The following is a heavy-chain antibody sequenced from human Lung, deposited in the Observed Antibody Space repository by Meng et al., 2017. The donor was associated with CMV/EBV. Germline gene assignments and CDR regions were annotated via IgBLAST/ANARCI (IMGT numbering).Heavy chain of an antibody. CDR3: AIYCSTTTCPPGHDAFDI. V-gene: IGHV3-21*01. J-gene: IGHJ3*02. D-gene: IGHD2-2*01. Sequence: SCAASGFTFSTYSMNWVRQAPGKGLEWVSFITSSSSYIYYADSVRGRFTISRDNAKNSLYLQMNSLRAEDTAVYYCAIYCSTTTCPPGHDAFDIGXQGKXVTVSS. CDR1: GFTFSTYS. CDR2: ITSSSSYI.